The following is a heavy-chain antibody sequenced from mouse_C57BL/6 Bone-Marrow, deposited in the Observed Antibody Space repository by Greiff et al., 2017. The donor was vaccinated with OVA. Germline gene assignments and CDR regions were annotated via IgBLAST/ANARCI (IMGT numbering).Heavy chain of an antibody. J-gene: IGHJ1*03. CDR2: IYPRDGST. CDR1: GYTFTDYT. CDR3: ARGTRWYWYFDV. Sequence: VQRVESDAELVKPGASVKISCKVSGYTFTDYTIHWMKQRPEQGLEWIGYIYPRDGSTKYNEKFKGKATLTADKSSSTAYMQLNSLTSEDSAVYFCARGTRWYWYFDVWGTGTTVTVSS. V-gene: IGHV1-78*01. D-gene: IGHD3-3*01.